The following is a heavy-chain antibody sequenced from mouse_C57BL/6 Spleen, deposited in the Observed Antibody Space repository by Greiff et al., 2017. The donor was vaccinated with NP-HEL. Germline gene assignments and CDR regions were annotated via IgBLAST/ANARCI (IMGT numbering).Heavy chain of an antibody. CDR1: GYTFTEYT. D-gene: IGHD1-1*01. Sequence: QVQLQQSGAELVKPGASVKLSCKASGYTFTEYTIHWVKQRSGQGLEWIGWFYPGSGSIKYNEKFKDKATLTADKSSSTVYMELSRLTSEDSAVYFCARHEGKDYGSSYRNYYAMDYWGQGTSVTVSS. V-gene: IGHV1-62-2*01. CDR2: FYPGSGSI. CDR3: ARHEGKDYGSSYRNYYAMDY. J-gene: IGHJ4*01.